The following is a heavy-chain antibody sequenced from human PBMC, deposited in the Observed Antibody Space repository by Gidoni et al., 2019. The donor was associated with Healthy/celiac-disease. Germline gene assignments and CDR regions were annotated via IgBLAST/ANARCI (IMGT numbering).Heavy chain of an antibody. Sequence: QVQLLQSGAEVKKPCASVKVSCKASGYTFTSYGISWVRQALGQGLEWMGWIIAYNGNTNNAQKLQGRVTMTTDTSTSKAYMELRSLRSDDTAVYYCARVTSGWYGWFDPWGQGTLVTVSS. J-gene: IGHJ5*02. CDR1: GYTFTSYG. CDR3: ARVTSGWYGWFDP. D-gene: IGHD6-19*01. V-gene: IGHV1-18*01. CDR2: IIAYNGNT.